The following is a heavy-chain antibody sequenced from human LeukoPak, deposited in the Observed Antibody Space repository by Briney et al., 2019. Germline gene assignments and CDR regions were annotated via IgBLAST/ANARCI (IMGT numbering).Heavy chain of an antibody. Sequence: GGSLRLSCAASGFTFSSYAMHWVRQAPGKGLEWVAVISYDGSNKYYADSVKGRFTISRDNSKNTLYLQMNSLRAEDTGVYYCAREFSGFDYWGRGTAVTVSS. V-gene: IGHV3-30-3*01. D-gene: IGHD2/OR15-2a*01. CDR2: ISYDGSNK. J-gene: IGHJ4*02. CDR3: AREFSGFDY. CDR1: GFTFSSYA.